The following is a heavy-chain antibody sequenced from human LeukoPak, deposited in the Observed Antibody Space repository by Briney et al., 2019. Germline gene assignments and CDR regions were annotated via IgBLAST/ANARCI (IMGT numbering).Heavy chain of an antibody. D-gene: IGHD3-16*01. CDR3: ARARGPYYFGY. J-gene: IGHJ4*02. CDR1: GYSISSGYY. CDR2: VSHSGTT. V-gene: IGHV4-38-2*02. Sequence: SETLSLTCTVSGYSISSGYYWGWIRQPPGKGLEWIGSVSHSGTTYYNPSLKSRVTISVDTSKNQFSLKLSSVTAADTAVYYCARARGPYYFGYWGQGTLVTVSS.